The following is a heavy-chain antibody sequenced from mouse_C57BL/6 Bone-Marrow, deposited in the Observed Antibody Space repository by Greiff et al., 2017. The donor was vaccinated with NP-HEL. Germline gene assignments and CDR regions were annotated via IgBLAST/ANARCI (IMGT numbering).Heavy chain of an antibody. Sequence: EVNVVESGGGLVKPGGSLKLSCAASGFTFSSYTMSWVRQTPEKRLEWVATISGGGGNNYYPDSVKGRFTSSRDNAKNSLYLQMSCLGSEDTALYYGTRRDGSSYVRYYFDYWGQGTTLTVSS. D-gene: IGHD1-1*01. CDR3: TRRDGSSYVRYYFDY. CDR1: GFTFSSYT. J-gene: IGHJ2*01. V-gene: IGHV5-9*01. CDR2: ISGGGGNN.